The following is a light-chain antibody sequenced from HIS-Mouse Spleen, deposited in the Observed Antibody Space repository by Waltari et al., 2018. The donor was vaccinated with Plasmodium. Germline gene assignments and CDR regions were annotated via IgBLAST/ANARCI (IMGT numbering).Light chain of an antibody. J-gene: IGLJ2*01. Sequence: QSALTQPRSVSGSPGQSVTISCTGTSSDVGGYNYVSWYQQHPGKAPKLMIYDVSKRTSGVPDRFSGSKSGNTASLTISGLQAEDEADYYCGSYAGSYTWVFGGGTKLTVL. CDR1: SSDVGGYNY. CDR2: DVS. V-gene: IGLV2-11*01. CDR3: GSYAGSYTWV.